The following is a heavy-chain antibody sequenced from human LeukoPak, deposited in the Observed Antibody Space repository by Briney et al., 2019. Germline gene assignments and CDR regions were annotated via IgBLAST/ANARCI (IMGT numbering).Heavy chain of an antibody. CDR2: IKNDGTRT. CDR3: ARASTTVPNLLDH. CDR1: GVTFSRYW. J-gene: IGHJ4*02. Sequence: GGSLRLSCAASGVTFSRYWMHWVRQAPGKGLVWVSRIKNDGTRTTYADSVKGRFTISRDNSKNTLYLQTSSLRAEDTAVYYCARASTTVPNLLDHWGRGTLVTVSS. D-gene: IGHD4-17*01. V-gene: IGHV3-74*01.